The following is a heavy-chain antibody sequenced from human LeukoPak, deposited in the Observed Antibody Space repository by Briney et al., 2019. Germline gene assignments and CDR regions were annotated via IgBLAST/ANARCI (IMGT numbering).Heavy chain of an antibody. CDR3: ARDLPRPGVSYYYMDV. Sequence: ASVKVSCKASGGTFSSYAISWVRQAPGQGLEWMGGIIPIFGIANYAQKFQGRVTITKDESTSTAYMELSSLRSEDTAVYYCARDLPRPGVSYYYMDVWGKGTTVTVSS. CDR2: IIPIFGIA. CDR1: GGTFSSYA. J-gene: IGHJ6*03. V-gene: IGHV1-69*05. D-gene: IGHD3-16*01.